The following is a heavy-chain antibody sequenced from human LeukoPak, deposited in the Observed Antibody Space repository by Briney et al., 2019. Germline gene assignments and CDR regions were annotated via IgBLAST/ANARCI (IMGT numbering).Heavy chain of an antibody. J-gene: IGHJ3*02. D-gene: IGHD5-24*01. Sequence: SVKVSCKASGGTFSSYAISWVRQAPGQGLEWMGRIIPILGIANYAQKFQGRVTITADKSTSTAYMELSSLRSEDTAVYYCARDTGDGYNYAAFDIWGQGTMVTVSP. V-gene: IGHV1-69*04. CDR2: IIPILGIA. CDR1: GGTFSSYA. CDR3: ARDTGDGYNYAAFDI.